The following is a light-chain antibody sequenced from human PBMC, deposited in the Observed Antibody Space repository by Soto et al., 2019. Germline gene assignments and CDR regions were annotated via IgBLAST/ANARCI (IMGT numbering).Light chain of an antibody. CDR1: TSDVGSYNF. V-gene: IGLV2-14*01. CDR3: SSYTSINSWV. CDR2: AVS. J-gene: IGLJ3*02. Sequence: QSALTQPASVSGSPGQSITISCTGTTSDVGSYNFVSWYQQHPGKAPKVMVYAVSNRPSGVSHRFSGSKSGNTASLTISGLQAEDEADYYCSSYTSINSWVFGGGTKLTVL.